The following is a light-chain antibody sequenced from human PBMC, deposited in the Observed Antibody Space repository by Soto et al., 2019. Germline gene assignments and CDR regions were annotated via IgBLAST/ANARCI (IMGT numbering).Light chain of an antibody. CDR2: KAS. CDR3: QQYNSYLIT. Sequence: DIQMTQSPSTLSGSVGDRVTITCRASQTISSWLAWNQQKPEKAPKLLIYKASTLKSGVPSRFSGSGSGTEFTLTISSLQPDDFATYYCQQYNSYLITFGQGTRLEI. CDR1: QTISSW. J-gene: IGKJ5*01. V-gene: IGKV1-5*03.